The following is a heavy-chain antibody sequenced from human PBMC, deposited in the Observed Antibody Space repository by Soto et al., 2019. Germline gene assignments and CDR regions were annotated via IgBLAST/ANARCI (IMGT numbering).Heavy chain of an antibody. D-gene: IGHD1-26*01. CDR2: IYSAGNT. CDR1: GFTPSNNY. Sequence: PGGSLRLSCSASGFTPSNNYISWVRPAPGKGLEWISIIYSAGNTYYADSVKGRFTISRDNSKNTLYLQMNSLGAEDTAVYYCARDFVVGGPTINYYYGMDVWGQGTTVTVSS. CDR3: ARDFVVGGPTINYYYGMDV. J-gene: IGHJ6*02. V-gene: IGHV3-66*01.